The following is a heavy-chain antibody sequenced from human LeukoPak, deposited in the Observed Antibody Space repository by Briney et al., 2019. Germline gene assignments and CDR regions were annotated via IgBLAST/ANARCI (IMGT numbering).Heavy chain of an antibody. CDR2: ISSSSSYI. Sequence: GSLRLSCAASGFTFSSYSMNWVRQAPGKGLEWVSSISSSSSYIYYADSVKGRFTISRDNAKNSLYLQMNSLRAEDTAVYYCARAGYDFWSGYFHEELAVLGWFDPWGQGTLVTVSS. V-gene: IGHV3-21*01. CDR1: GFTFSSYS. CDR3: ARAGYDFWSGYFHEELAVLGWFDP. J-gene: IGHJ5*02. D-gene: IGHD3-3*01.